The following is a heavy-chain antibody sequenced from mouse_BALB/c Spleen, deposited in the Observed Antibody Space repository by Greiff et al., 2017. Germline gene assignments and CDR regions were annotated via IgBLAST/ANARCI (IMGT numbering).Heavy chain of an antibody. V-gene: IGHV1-69*02. CDR2: IYPSDSYT. J-gene: IGHJ4*01. Sequence: VQLHQPGAELVRPGASVKLSCKASGYTFTSYWINWVKQRPGQGLEWIGNIYPSDSYTNYNQKFKGKATLTSDKSSSTAYMELSSLTSEDSAVYYCGNGYSYYYAMDYWGQGTSVTVSS. CDR1: GYTFTSYW. D-gene: IGHD2-3*01. CDR3: GNGYSYYYAMDY.